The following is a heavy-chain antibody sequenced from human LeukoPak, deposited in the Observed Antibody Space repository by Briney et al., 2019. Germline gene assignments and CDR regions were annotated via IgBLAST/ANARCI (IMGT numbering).Heavy chain of an antibody. CDR3: ARTNYYDSSGYYFDY. CDR2: IIPDFRTA. CDR1: RGTFSSSA. J-gene: IGHJ4*02. Sequence: EASVTDSRKASRGTFSSSAISWVRQAPGQGVEWMGGIIPDFRTANYAEKFQGRITITTDESTSTAYMDLSSLRSKATAVYYCARTNYYDSSGYYFDYWGKGTLVTVSS. V-gene: IGHV1-69*05. D-gene: IGHD3-22*01.